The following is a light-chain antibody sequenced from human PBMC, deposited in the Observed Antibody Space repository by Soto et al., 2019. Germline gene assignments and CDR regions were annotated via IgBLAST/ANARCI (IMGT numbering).Light chain of an antibody. Sequence: EVVLTQSPGTLSLAPGERGNLSCRASSRNVAWYQQRPGQAPRLLIYEASRRVTGVPDRFSGSGSGTDFTLTISRLEPEDFAIYYCQQYPLAFGGGTRVEI. CDR2: EAS. CDR3: QQYPLA. CDR1: SRN. V-gene: IGKV3-20*01. J-gene: IGKJ4*01.